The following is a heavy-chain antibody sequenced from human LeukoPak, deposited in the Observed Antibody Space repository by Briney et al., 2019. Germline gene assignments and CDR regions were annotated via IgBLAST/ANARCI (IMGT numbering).Heavy chain of an antibody. Sequence: SETLSLTCAVSGGSISSGGYSWSWIRQPPGKGLEWIGYIYHSGSTYYNPSLKSRVTISVDRSKNQFSLKLSSVTAADTAVYYCASSRGFYYGMDVWGQGTTVTVSS. J-gene: IGHJ6*02. CDR1: GGSISSGGYS. CDR3: ASSRGFYYGMDV. D-gene: IGHD6-25*01. CDR2: IYHSGST. V-gene: IGHV4-30-2*01.